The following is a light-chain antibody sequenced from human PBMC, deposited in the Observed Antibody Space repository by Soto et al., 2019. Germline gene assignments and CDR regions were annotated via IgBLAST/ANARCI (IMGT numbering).Light chain of an antibody. J-gene: IGKJ5*01. CDR2: LGS. CDR1: HSLLHSKGHKC. Sequence: DIVMTQSPLSLPVTPGEPASISCRSSHSLLHSKGHKCLHWYLQKPGQPPQLLIYLGSNRASGVPDRFSGSGSGTDFTLKISRVEAEDVGVYYCMQALQTPPATFGQGTRLEIK. V-gene: IGKV2-28*01. CDR3: MQALQTPPAT.